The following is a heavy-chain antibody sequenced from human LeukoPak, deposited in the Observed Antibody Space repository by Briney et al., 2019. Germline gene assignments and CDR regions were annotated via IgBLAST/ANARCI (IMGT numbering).Heavy chain of an antibody. CDR1: GFTFSDYS. CDR3: ARARLGYYDEYFDP. Sequence: GGSLRLSCATSGFTFSDYSMTWGRQAPGKGLEWVSSITSTSSHINYADSVRGRFTISRDNAKNALFLQMTSLTDEDTALHYCARARLGYYDEYFDPWGQGTQVTVSS. D-gene: IGHD3-16*01. CDR2: ITSTSSHI. J-gene: IGHJ5*02. V-gene: IGHV3-21*01.